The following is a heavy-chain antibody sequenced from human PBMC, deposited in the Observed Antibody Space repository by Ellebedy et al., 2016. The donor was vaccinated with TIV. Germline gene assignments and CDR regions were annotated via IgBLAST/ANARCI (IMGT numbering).Heavy chain of an antibody. J-gene: IGHJ3*02. CDR1: GFTFSSYT. V-gene: IGHV3-30-3*01. CDR3: ARSHYYGSMFHAFDI. D-gene: IGHD3-10*01. Sequence: PGGSLRLSCAASGFTFSSYTMHWVRQAPGKGLIWVAVISYDGGNKYYADSLKGRFTISRDNSKNTLYLQMNTLRAEDTAVYYCARSHYYGSMFHAFDIWGQGTVVTVSS. CDR2: ISYDGGNK.